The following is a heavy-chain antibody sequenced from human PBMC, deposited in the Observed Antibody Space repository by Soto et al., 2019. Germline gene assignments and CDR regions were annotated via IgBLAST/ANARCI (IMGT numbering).Heavy chain of an antibody. J-gene: IGHJ4*02. Sequence: EVHLVESGGGLVQPGGSLRLSCAASGFTFSGFWMTWVRQAPGKGLEWVANINQDGSEKYYVDSVKGRFTISRDNAKNSLYLQMSSLRAADTAMYYCARDVYCTGAGCFSDWGQGTLVTVSS. V-gene: IGHV3-7*01. D-gene: IGHD2-8*02. CDR3: ARDVYCTGAGCFSD. CDR1: GFTFSGFW. CDR2: INQDGSEK.